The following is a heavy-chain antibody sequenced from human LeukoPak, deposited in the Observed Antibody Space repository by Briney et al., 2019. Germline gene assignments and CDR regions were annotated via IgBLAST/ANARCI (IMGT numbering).Heavy chain of an antibody. V-gene: IGHV1-69*06. J-gene: IGHJ6*03. CDR3: ASTCGSCFYYYMDV. D-gene: IGHD2-15*01. Sequence: GASVKVSCKASGGTFSSHAISWVRQAPGQGLEWMGGIIPLFGAANYAQKFQGRVTITADKSTSTASMELSSLRSEDTAVYYCASTCGSCFYYYMDVWGKGTTVTVSS. CDR2: IIPLFGAA. CDR1: GGTFSSHA.